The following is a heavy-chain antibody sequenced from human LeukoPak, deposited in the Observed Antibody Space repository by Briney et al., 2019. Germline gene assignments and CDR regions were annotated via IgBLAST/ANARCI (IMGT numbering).Heavy chain of an antibody. J-gene: IGHJ4*02. V-gene: IGHV3-7*01. CDR1: GFTFSNYW. Sequence: GGSLRLSCAASGFTFSNYWMSWVRQAPGKGLEWVANINEDGSEKYYVDSVKGRFTISRDNAKNSLYLQMNSLRAEDTAVYYCAKSYCSSTSCYAPPFDYWGQGTLVTVSS. D-gene: IGHD2-2*01. CDR3: AKSYCSSTSCYAPPFDY. CDR2: INEDGSEK.